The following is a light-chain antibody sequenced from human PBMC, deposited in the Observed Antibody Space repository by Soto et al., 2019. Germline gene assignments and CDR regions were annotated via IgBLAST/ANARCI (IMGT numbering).Light chain of an antibody. Sequence: EIVLTQSPGTLSLSPGERATLSCRASQSVSSSYLAWYQQKPGQAPRPLIYGASSMPIGIPDRFSGSGSGTDFPLTISRREREDCAVYYCQQYGSSPWTFGQGTKVQIK. CDR2: GAS. CDR1: QSVSSSY. J-gene: IGKJ1*01. CDR3: QQYGSSPWT. V-gene: IGKV3-20*01.